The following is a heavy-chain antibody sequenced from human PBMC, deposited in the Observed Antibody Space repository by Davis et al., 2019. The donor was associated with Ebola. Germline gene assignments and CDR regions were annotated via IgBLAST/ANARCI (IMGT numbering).Heavy chain of an antibody. CDR3: ARGSSGYYYYYGMDV. V-gene: IGHV3-30-3*01. CDR2: ISYDGSNK. J-gene: IGHJ6*02. Sequence: GGSLRLSCSASGFTFSAHTMHWVRQAPGKGLEWVAVISYDGSNKYYADSVKGRFTISRDNSKNTLYLQMNSLRAEDTAVYYCARGSSGYYYYYGMDVWGQGTTVTVSS. D-gene: IGHD3-22*01. CDR1: GFTFSAHT.